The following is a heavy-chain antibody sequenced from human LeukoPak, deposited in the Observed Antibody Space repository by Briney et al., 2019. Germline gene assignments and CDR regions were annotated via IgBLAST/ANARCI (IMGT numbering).Heavy chain of an antibody. CDR3: ARKNYDFWSGWDYYHYYMDV. CDR2: IKQDGSEK. V-gene: IGHV3-7*01. CDR1: GFTFSSYW. Sequence: PGGSLRLSCAASGFTFSSYWMSWVRQAPGKGLERVANIKQDGSEKYYVDSVKGRFTISRDNAKNSLYLQMNSLRAEDTAVYYCARKNYDFWSGWDYYHYYMDVWGKGTTVTVSS. D-gene: IGHD3-3*01. J-gene: IGHJ6*03.